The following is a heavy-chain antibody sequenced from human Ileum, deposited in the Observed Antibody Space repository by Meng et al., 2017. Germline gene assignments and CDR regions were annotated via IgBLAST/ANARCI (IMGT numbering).Heavy chain of an antibody. CDR3: VRHGGKYFDS. D-gene: IGHD2-15*01. V-gene: IGHV4-4*02. CDR2: IYLAGSP. Sequence: LRKAVPGRVVASGARSLTGPVSGGSISRSFYWNWYRQSPGKGLEWIGQIYLAGSPNYNPSLESRVTISVDKSKNQFSLRLTSVTAADTAIFYCVRHGGKYFDSWGQGTLVTVSS. CDR1: GGSISRSFY. J-gene: IGHJ4*02.